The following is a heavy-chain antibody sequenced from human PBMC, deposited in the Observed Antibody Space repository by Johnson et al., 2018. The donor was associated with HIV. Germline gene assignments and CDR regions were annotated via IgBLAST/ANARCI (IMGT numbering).Heavy chain of an antibody. CDR3: VKCSWGSSLIDSFDI. V-gene: IGHV3-33*06. D-gene: IGHD3-16*01. J-gene: IGHJ3*02. CDR2: MWYDGSKK. CDR1: GFTFSSNG. Sequence: QVQLVESGGGVVQPGRTLRLSCAASGFTFSSNGMHWVRQTPGTGLEWVVVMWYDGSKKYSSDSVKCRFTISRDNSKNTLYLQRHSLRADDTAVYYCVKCSWGSSLIDSFDIWGQGTMVTVSS.